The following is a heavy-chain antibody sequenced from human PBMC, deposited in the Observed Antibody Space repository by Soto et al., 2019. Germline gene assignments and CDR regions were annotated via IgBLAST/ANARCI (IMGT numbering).Heavy chain of an antibody. CDR3: TGNYWKY. V-gene: IGHV3-49*03. CDR2: IRAKAHGGTV. D-gene: IGHD1-1*01. CDR1: GLTVGDDG. Sequence: GGSLRLSCTASGLTVGDDGMSWFRQAPGKGLEWVSFIRAKAHGGTVEYAASVKDRFIMSRDDSRSIAYLQMNSLKTEDTAMYYCTGNYWKYWGQGTLVTVSS. J-gene: IGHJ4*02.